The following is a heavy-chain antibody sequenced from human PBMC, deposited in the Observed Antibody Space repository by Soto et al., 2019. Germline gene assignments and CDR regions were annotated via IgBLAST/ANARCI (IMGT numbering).Heavy chain of an antibody. CDR2: SISLVDRA. CDR1: GGTFSTST. V-gene: IGHV1-69*04. D-gene: IGHD6-19*01. CDR3: ARAVAGTSILDS. Sequence: QVQLVQSGAEVKKPGSSVKISCQASGGTFSTSTISWVRQAPGQGLEWMGRSISLVDRAIYAQNFQGRVTMTADKSTNTVHLEMFSLRSDDTAVYYCARAVAGTSILDSWGRGTLVTVSS. J-gene: IGHJ4*02.